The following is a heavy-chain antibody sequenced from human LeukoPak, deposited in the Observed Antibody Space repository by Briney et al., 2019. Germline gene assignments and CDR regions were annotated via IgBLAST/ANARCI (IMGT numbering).Heavy chain of an antibody. Sequence: GGSLRLSCAASGFTFSSYGMHWVRQAPGKGLEWVAVIWYDGSNKYHADSVKGRLTISRDNSKNTLYLQMNSLRAEDTALYYCARGLGYSYGYGIDYWGQGTLVTVSS. D-gene: IGHD5-18*01. CDR3: ARGLGYSYGYGIDY. CDR1: GFTFSSYG. J-gene: IGHJ4*02. V-gene: IGHV3-33*01. CDR2: IWYDGSNK.